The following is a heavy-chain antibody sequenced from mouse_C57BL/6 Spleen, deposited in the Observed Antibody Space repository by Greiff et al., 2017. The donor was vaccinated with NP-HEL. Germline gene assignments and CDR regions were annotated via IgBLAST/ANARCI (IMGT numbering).Heavy chain of an antibody. J-gene: IGHJ2*01. D-gene: IGHD1-1*01. CDR2: IDPSDSYT. Sequence: QVQLQQSGAELVRPGTSVKLSCKASGYTFTSYWMHWVKQRPGQGLEWIGVIDPSDSYTNYNQKFKGKATLTVDTSSSTAYMQLSSLTSEDSAVYYCARDHYYGSLDYWGQGTTLTVSS. CDR3: ARDHYYGSLDY. V-gene: IGHV1-59*01. CDR1: GYTFTSYW.